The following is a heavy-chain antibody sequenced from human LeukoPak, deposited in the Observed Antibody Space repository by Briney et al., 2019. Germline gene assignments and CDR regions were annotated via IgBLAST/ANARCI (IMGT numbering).Heavy chain of an antibody. D-gene: IGHD3-9*01. V-gene: IGHV3-23*01. CDR2: ISGSGGST. Sequence: PGGSLRLSCAASGFTFSSYGMSWVRQAPGEGLEWVSAISGSGGSTYYADSVKGRFTISRDNSKNTLYLQMNSLRAEDTAVYYCAKEAYDILTGENWFDPWGQGTLVTVSS. CDR3: AKEAYDILTGENWFDP. J-gene: IGHJ5*02. CDR1: GFTFSSYG.